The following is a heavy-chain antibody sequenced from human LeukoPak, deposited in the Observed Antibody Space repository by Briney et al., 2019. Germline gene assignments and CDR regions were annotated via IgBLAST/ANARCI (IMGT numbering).Heavy chain of an antibody. Sequence: PSETLSHTRAVYGGSFSGYSRHWIRQPPGKGLEWVGEINHSGDTNYNPSLMSRVTISVDTSKNQFSLKLSSVTAADTAVYYCARELTMVRGLYNYSLMYVWGHRSTVVVSS. CDR3: ARELTMVRGLYNYSLMYV. D-gene: IGHD3-10*01. J-gene: IGHJ6*02. V-gene: IGHV4-34*01. CDR1: GGSFSGYS. CDR2: INHSGDT.